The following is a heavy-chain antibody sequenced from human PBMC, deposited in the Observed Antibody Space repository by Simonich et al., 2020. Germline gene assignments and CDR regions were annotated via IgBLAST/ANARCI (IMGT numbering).Heavy chain of an antibody. V-gene: IGHV4-34*01. Sequence: QVQLQQWGAGLLKPSETLSLTCAVYGGSFSGYYWSWFRQPPGKGLGWIGKINHSGRTNYNPSLKRRVTISVDTSKNQFSLKLSPVTAADTAVYYCARHTVKSIAATNYYYGMDVWGQGTTVTVSS. CDR3: ARHTVKSIAATNYYYGMDV. D-gene: IGHD6-13*01. CDR2: INHSGRT. J-gene: IGHJ6*02. CDR1: GGSFSGYY.